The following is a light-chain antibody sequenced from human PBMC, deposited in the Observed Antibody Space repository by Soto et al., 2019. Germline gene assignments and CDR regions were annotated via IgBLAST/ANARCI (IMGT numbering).Light chain of an antibody. Sequence: EIVLTQSPATLSLSPGERATLYCRASHSISNDLAWYQQKPGQAPRLLIYDASTRATGIPARFSGSGSGTDFTLTISSLEPEDFAVYYCQQYKKWPLFGQGTRLEIK. CDR1: HSISND. J-gene: IGKJ5*01. CDR3: QQYKKWPL. CDR2: DAS. V-gene: IGKV3-11*01.